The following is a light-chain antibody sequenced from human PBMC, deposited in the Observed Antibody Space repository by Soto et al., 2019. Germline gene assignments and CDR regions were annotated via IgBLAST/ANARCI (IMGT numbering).Light chain of an antibody. CDR3: QQYGSSPK. J-gene: IGKJ1*01. CDR2: GAS. Sequence: EIVLTQSPGTLSFSPLEIATLSFSSSQSVSSSYLAWYQQKPGQAPRLLIYGASSRATGIPDRFSGSGSGTDFTLTISRLEPEDFAVYYCQQYGSSPKFGQGTKVDIK. CDR1: QSVSSSY. V-gene: IGKV3-20*01.